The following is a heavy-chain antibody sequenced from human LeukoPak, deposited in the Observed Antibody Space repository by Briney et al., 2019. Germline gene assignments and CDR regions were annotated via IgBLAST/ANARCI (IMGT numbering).Heavy chain of an antibody. CDR1: GFAFSNYA. D-gene: IGHD3-22*01. V-gene: IGHV3-30-3*01. J-gene: IGHJ4*02. CDR3: ARDGGSGGSYGWLDY. Sequence: GGSLRLSCAASGFAFSNYALHWVRQAPGKGLEWVTIISYDGSNKYYADSVKGRFTISRDNSKNTLYLQMNSLRAEDTAVYYCARDGGSGGSYGWLDYWGQGTLVTVSS. CDR2: ISYDGSNK.